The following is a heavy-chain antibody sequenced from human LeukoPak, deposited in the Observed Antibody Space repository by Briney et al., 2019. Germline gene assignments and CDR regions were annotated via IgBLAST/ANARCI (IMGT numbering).Heavy chain of an antibody. Sequence: GRSLRLSCAASGFTFSHYAMHWVRQAPGKGLEWVAVISFDGTNKFYADSVNGRFTISRDNSKNALYLQMNSLRAEDTAVYYCAKGGYYERPWYFDYWGQGTLVTVSS. CDR3: AKGGYYERPWYFDY. CDR1: GFTFSHYA. D-gene: IGHD3-22*01. CDR2: ISFDGTNK. V-gene: IGHV3-30*18. J-gene: IGHJ4*02.